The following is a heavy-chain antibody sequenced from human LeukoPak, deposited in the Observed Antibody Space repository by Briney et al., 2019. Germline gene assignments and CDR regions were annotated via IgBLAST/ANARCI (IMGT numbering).Heavy chain of an antibody. Sequence: GGSLRLSCAASGFTFSSYSMNWVRQAPGKGLEWVSYISSSSSTIYYADSVKGRLTISRDNAKNSLYLQMNSLRAEDTAVYYCASGRIVGAAGGYYWGQGTLVTVSS. J-gene: IGHJ4*02. V-gene: IGHV3-48*04. D-gene: IGHD1-26*01. CDR2: ISSSSSTI. CDR3: ASGRIVGAAGGYY. CDR1: GFTFSSYS.